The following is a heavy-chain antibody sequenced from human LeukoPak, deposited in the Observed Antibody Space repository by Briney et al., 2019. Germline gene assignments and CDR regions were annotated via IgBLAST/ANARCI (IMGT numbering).Heavy chain of an antibody. D-gene: IGHD6-13*01. CDR2: IYHSGST. J-gene: IGHJ4*02. V-gene: IGHV4-30-2*01. CDR3: ARGSSSWFGNDY. Sequence: SETLSLTCAVSGGSISSGGYSWSWIRQPPGKGLEWIGYIYHSGSTYYNPSLKSRVTISVDRSKNQFSLKLSSVTAADTAVYYCARGSSSWFGNDYWGQGTLVTVSS. CDR1: GGSISSGGYS.